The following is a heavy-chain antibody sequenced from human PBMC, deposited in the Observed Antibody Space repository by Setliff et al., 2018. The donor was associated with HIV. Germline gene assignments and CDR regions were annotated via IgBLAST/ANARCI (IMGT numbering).Heavy chain of an antibody. V-gene: IGHV4-38-2*01. CDR1: GYSISSGYS. Sequence: SETLSLTCGVSGYSISSGYSWGWIRQPPGKGLEWIGVIYLSGSTYYNSSLKSRVTISIDTSKNQFSLKLRSVTAADTAVYYCARTCSGSFLPYYYEPTPDWYFELWGRGTLVTVSS. J-gene: IGHJ2*01. CDR3: ARTCSGSFLPYYYEPTPDWYFEL. D-gene: IGHD1-26*01. CDR2: IYLSGST.